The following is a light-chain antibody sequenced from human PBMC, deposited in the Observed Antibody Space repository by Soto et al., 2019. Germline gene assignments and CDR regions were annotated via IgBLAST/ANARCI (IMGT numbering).Light chain of an antibody. V-gene: IGKV3D-20*02. Sequence: EIVLTQSPGTLSLSPGERATLSCRASQSVSNNYLAWYQQKPGQAPRLLIYGAYSRATGIPDRFSGSGSGTDFTLTISSLEPEDFAVYYCQQSSNWPPITCGQGTRLEIK. J-gene: IGKJ5*01. CDR3: QQSSNWPPIT. CDR1: QSVSNNY. CDR2: GAY.